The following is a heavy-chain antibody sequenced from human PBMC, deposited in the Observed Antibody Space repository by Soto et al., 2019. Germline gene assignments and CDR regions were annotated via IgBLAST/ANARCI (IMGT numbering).Heavy chain of an antibody. Sequence: QVQLQESGPGLVKPSQTLSLTCTVSGGSISSGDDYWSWISQPPGKGLEWIGYVHYSGYTYYNPSLNSRVTISVETSKNPFSLKLSSVTAAGTAVYYWARGLQDFIFDYWGQGTLVTVSS. D-gene: IGHD1-1*01. J-gene: IGHJ4*02. CDR1: GGSISSGDDY. CDR2: VHYSGYT. V-gene: IGHV4-30-4*01. CDR3: ARGLQDFIFDY.